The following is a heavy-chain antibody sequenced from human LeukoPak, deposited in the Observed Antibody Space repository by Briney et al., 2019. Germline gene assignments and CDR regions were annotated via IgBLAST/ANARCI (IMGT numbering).Heavy chain of an antibody. Sequence: GGSLRPSCAASGFSFSSYSMSWVRQAPGKGLEWLSYIVGSSTIIYYADSVKGRFTISRDNAQNSLYLQMNSLRAEDTAIYYCATSRDSSGYFFVNYFDNWGQGTLATVSP. V-gene: IGHV3-48*01. CDR2: IVGSSTII. J-gene: IGHJ4*02. CDR3: ATSRDSSGYFFVNYFDN. D-gene: IGHD3-22*01. CDR1: GFSFSSYS.